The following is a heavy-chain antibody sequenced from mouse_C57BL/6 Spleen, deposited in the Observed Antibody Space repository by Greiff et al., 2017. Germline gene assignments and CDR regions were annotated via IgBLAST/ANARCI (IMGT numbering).Heavy chain of an antibody. CDR3: ASAGSSGPRFAY. V-gene: IGHV2-6*01. CDR1: GFSLTSYG. CDR2: IWGVGST. Sequence: VKLLESGPGLVAPSQSLSITCTVSGFSLTSYGVDWVRQSPGKGLEWLGVIWGVGSTNYNSALKSRLSISKDNSKSQFFLKMNSLQTDDTAMYYCASAGSSGPRFAYWGQGTLVTVSA. J-gene: IGHJ3*01. D-gene: IGHD3-2*02.